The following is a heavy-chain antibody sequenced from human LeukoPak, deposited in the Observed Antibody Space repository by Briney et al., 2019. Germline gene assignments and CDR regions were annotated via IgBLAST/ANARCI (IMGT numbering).Heavy chain of an antibody. CDR1: GFTFSSFA. Sequence: GGSLRFSCAASGFTFSSFAMGWVRQAPGKGLQWVSAIGGSGATIYYADSVKGRFTISRDNSKNTLYLQMNSLRAEDTAVYYCAKGNIVATTCYFDYWGQGTLVTVSS. V-gene: IGHV3-23*01. CDR2: IGGSGATI. D-gene: IGHD5-12*01. J-gene: IGHJ4*02. CDR3: AKGNIVATTCYFDY.